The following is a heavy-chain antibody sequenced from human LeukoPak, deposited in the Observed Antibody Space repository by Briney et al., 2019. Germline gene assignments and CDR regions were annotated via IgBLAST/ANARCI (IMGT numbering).Heavy chain of an antibody. D-gene: IGHD3-3*01. CDR1: GGSFSGYY. J-gene: IGHJ4*02. Sequence: SETLSLTCAVYGGSFSGYYWSWIRQPPGKGLEWIGEINHSGSTNYNPSLKSRVTISVDTSKNQFSLKLSSVTAADTAVYYCARVTIFGVVPRDWGQGTLVTVSS. V-gene: IGHV4-34*01. CDR3: ARVTIFGVVPRD. CDR2: INHSGST.